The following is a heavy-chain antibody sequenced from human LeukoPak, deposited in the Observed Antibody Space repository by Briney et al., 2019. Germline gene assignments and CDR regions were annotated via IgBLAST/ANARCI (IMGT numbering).Heavy chain of an antibody. CDR1: GSTFSSYG. CDR2: IWYDGSDK. V-gene: IGHV3-33*01. Sequence: GRSLRLSCVASGSTFSSYGMHWVRQAPGKGLEWVAVIWYDGSDKYYADSVKGRFTISRDNSKNTLYLQMNSLGAEDTAVYCCAREKNDGFDIWGQGTMVTVSS. CDR3: AREKNDGFDI. J-gene: IGHJ3*02.